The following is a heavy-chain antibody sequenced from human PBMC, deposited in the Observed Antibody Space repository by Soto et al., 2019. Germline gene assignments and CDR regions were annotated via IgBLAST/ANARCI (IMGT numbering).Heavy chain of an antibody. CDR2: ILPVFGTA. CDR3: ARETPSAAAAYYYYGLDV. V-gene: IGHV1-69*01. Sequence: QVQLVQSGAEVKKAGSSVKVSCKVSGGTFSSYFINWVRQAPGQGLEWVGGILPVFGTASYAEKFQGRVTITADESTSTAYMELSRLRSDDTAAYYCARETPSAAAAYYYYGLDVWGQGTTVTVPS. J-gene: IGHJ6*02. D-gene: IGHD6-13*01. CDR1: GGTFSSYF.